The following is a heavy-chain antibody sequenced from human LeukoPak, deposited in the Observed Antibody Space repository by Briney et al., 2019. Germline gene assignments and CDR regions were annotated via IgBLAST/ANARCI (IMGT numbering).Heavy chain of an antibody. CDR1: GGSISSGDYY. CDR2: IYYSGST. Sequence: PSETLSLTCTVSGGSISSGDYYWSWIRQPPGKGLEWIGYIYYSGSTYYNPSLKSRVTISVDTSKNQFSLKLSSVTAADTAVHYCARFERYNWKKGPFDYWGQGTLVTVSS. V-gene: IGHV4-30-4*08. CDR3: ARFERYNWKKGPFDY. J-gene: IGHJ4*02. D-gene: IGHD1-1*01.